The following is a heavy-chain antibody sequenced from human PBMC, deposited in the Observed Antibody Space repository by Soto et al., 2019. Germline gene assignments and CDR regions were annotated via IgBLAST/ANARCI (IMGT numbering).Heavy chain of an antibody. Sequence: QVQLQQWGAGLLKPSETLSLTCAVYGGSFSGYYWSWIRQPPGKGLEWIGEINHSGSTNYNPSLKSRVTISADTSKNQFSLKLSSVTAADTAVYYCARGATGYCSSTSCPRMYYYYYGMDVWGQGTTVTVSS. CDR1: GGSFSGYY. V-gene: IGHV4-34*01. J-gene: IGHJ6*02. D-gene: IGHD2-2*01. CDR2: INHSGST. CDR3: ARGATGYCSSTSCPRMYYYYYGMDV.